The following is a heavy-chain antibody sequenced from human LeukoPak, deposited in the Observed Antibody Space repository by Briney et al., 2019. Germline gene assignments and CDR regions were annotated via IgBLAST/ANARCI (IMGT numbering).Heavy chain of an antibody. CDR2: IIPILGIA. CDR1: GGTFSSYA. J-gene: IGHJ4*02. V-gene: IGHV1-69*04. Sequence: SVKVSCKASGGTFSSYAIRWVRQAPGQGLEWMGRIIPILGIANYAQKFQGRVTITADKSTSTAYMELSSLRSEDTAVYYCASQRPYYYDSSGYYSTTNLDYWGQGTLVTVSS. D-gene: IGHD3-22*01. CDR3: ASQRPYYYDSSGYYSTTNLDY.